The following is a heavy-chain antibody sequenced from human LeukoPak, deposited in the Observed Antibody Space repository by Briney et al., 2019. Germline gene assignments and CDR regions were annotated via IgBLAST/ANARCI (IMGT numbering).Heavy chain of an antibody. D-gene: IGHD3-10*01. V-gene: IGHV4-39*01. CDR1: GGSISSSSDD. J-gene: IGHJ5*02. CDR3: ARHSTRSGSYYKLFDP. CDR2: IYYSGST. Sequence: PSETLSLTCTVSGGSISSSSDDWGWLRQPPGKGLEWIVSIYYSGSTYYNPSLKSRVTISVDTSKNQFSLKLSSVTAADTAVYYCARHSTRSGSYYKLFDPWGQGTLVTVSS.